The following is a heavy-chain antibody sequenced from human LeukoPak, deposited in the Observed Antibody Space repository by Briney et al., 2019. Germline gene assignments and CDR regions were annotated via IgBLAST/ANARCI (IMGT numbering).Heavy chain of an antibody. CDR3: ARADYNGNYFYYYGMDV. CDR2: ISSSGSTI. D-gene: IGHD4-23*01. V-gene: IGHV3-11*01. J-gene: IGHJ6*02. CDR1: GFTFSDYY. Sequence: GGSLRLSCAASGFTFSDYYMTWIRQAPGKGPEWVSYISSSGSTIYYADSVKGRFTISRDNAKNSLYLQMNSLRAEDTAVYYCARADYNGNYFYYYGMDVWGQGTTVTVSS.